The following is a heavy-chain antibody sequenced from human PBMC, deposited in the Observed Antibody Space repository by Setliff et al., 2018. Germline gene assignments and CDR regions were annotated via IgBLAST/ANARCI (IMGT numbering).Heavy chain of an antibody. D-gene: IGHD2-8*01. J-gene: IGHJ2*01. CDR3: ARNPASFQYAFDV. CDR2: IYYDGST. Sequence: ASETLSLTCTVSGDSITNMSFYWGWIRQPPGKGPDWIGSIYYDGSTYHNPSLKSRVTISIDTSNNQFSLSLRSVTAADTAPYYCARNPASFQYAFDVWGRGTLVTVSS. V-gene: IGHV4-39*07. CDR1: GDSITNMSFY.